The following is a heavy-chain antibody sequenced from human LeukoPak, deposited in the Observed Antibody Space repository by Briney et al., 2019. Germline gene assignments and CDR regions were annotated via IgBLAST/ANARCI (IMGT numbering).Heavy chain of an antibody. J-gene: IGHJ5*02. V-gene: IGHV4-34*01. D-gene: IGHD4-17*01. CDR3: ARKEIQIRPTVTTTRGFDP. Sequence: SENLSLTCAVYGGSFTDYYWNWIRQPPGKGLEWIGEINHSGSTNYNPSLKSRVTISVDTSKNQFSLKLSSVTAADTAVYYCARKEIQIRPTVTTTRGFDPWGQGTLVTVSS. CDR2: INHSGST. CDR1: GGSFTDYY.